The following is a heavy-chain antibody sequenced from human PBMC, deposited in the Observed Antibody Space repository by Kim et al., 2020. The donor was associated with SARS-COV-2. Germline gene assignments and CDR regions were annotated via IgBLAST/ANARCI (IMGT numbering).Heavy chain of an antibody. CDR3: AGICGTTSCSDDY. J-gene: IGHJ4*02. D-gene: IGHD2-2*01. Sequence: YADSVRGRFHTSRDNPNSTVYLQMNSLRAEDTAVYYCAGICGTTSCSDDYWGQGTLVTVSS. V-gene: IGHV3-23*01.